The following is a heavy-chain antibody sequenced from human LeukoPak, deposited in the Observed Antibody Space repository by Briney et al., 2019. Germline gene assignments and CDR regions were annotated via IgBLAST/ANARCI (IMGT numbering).Heavy chain of an antibody. CDR2: ISYDGSNK. CDR1: GFTFSSYA. D-gene: IGHD3-16*02. Sequence: GGSLRLSCAASGFTFSSYAMHWVRQAPGKGLEWVAVISYDGSNKYYADSVKGRFTISRDNSKNTLYLQMNSLRAEDTAVYYCAKGPAPRLGEFSYHALVDYWGQGTLVTVSS. CDR3: AKGPAPRLGEFSYHALVDY. V-gene: IGHV3-30-3*01. J-gene: IGHJ4*02.